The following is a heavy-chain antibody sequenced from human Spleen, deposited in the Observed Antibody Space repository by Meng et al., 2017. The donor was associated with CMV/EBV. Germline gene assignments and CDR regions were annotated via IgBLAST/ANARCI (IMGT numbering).Heavy chain of an antibody. Sequence: ASVKVSCKASGYTFTSYYVHWVRQAPGQGLEWMGIINPRGGSTTYAQKFQGRVIMTRDTSTSTVYMELNSLRSDDTAVYYCARDPPNCSSTSCYTGDYFDCWGQGTLVTVSS. CDR1: GYTFTSYY. CDR3: ARDPPNCSSTSCYTGDYFDC. D-gene: IGHD2-2*02. V-gene: IGHV1-46*01. CDR2: INPRGGST. J-gene: IGHJ4*02.